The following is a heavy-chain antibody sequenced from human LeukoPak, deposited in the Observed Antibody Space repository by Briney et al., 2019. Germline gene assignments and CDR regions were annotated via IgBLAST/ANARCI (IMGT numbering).Heavy chain of an antibody. Sequence: GGSLRFSCAASGFTFSSYAMSWVRQAPGKGLEWVSAISGSGGSTYYADSVKGRFTISRDNSKNTLYLQMNSLRAEDTAVYYCARHIVVVPAAITNAFDIWGQGTMVTVSS. J-gene: IGHJ3*02. CDR3: ARHIVVVPAAITNAFDI. CDR2: ISGSGGST. V-gene: IGHV3-23*01. D-gene: IGHD2-2*01. CDR1: GFTFSSYA.